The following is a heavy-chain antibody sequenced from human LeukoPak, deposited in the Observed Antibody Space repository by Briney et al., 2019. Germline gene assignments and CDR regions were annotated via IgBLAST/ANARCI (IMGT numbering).Heavy chain of an antibody. D-gene: IGHD6-19*01. J-gene: IGHJ2*01. Sequence: PLESLSLTCTVSGGSFSSFYWSWIRQPPGQGLRCIGYIYYTGGTNYNPSLKSRITTSVDTPKNPLSLQLSSVTAADTAVYYCARHGTSVASYFDLWGRSTL. CDR2: IYYTGGT. CDR1: GGSFSSFY. V-gene: IGHV4-59*08. CDR3: ARHGTSVASYFDL.